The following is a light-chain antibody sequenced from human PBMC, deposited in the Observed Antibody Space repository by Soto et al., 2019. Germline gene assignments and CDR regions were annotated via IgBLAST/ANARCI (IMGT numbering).Light chain of an antibody. CDR1: QSVSTY. V-gene: IGKV3-11*01. CDR3: EHRSGWPPWT. Sequence: EIVLTQSPATLSLSPGERATLSCRASQSVSTYLAWYQQKPGQAPRLLIYDVSDRATDIPARFSGSGSGTNVTLTISGLEPEDFAVYYFEHRSGWPPWTFGQGTKLQI. J-gene: IGKJ1*01. CDR2: DVS.